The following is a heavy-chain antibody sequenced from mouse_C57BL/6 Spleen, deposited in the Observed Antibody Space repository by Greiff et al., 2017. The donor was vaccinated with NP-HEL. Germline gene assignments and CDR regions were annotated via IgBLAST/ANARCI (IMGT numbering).Heavy chain of an antibody. Sequence: EVQLVESGGGLVKPGGSLKLSCAASGFTFSSYAMSWVRQTPEKRLEWVATISDGGSYTYYPDNVKGRFTISRDNAKNNLYLQMSHLKSEDTAMYYCARDPPGPHYFDYWGQGTTLTVSS. CDR1: GFTFSSYA. CDR2: ISDGGSYT. J-gene: IGHJ2*01. V-gene: IGHV5-4*01. CDR3: ARDPPGPHYFDY.